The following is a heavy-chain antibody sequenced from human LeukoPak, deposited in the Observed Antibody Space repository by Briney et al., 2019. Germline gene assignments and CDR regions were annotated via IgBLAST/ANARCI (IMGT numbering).Heavy chain of an antibody. J-gene: IGHJ6*03. CDR3: ARELLGSSMVYYYYYMDV. Sequence: SQTLSLTCAISGDSVSSNSAAWNWIRQSPSRGLEWLGRTYYRSKWYNDYAVSVKSRITINPDTSKNQFSLQLNSVTPEDTAVYYCARELLGSSMVYYYYYMDVWGKGTTVTVSS. D-gene: IGHD6-6*01. CDR1: GDSVSSNSAA. V-gene: IGHV6-1*01. CDR2: TYYRSKWYN.